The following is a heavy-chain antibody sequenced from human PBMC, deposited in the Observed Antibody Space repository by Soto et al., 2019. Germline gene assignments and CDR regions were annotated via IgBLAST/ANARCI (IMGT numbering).Heavy chain of an antibody. D-gene: IGHD2-15*01. CDR1: GFTFSSYG. CDR3: ASGYCSGGSCYFNDAFDI. CDR2: IWYDGSNK. J-gene: IGHJ3*02. Sequence: PGGSLRLSCAASGFTFSSYGMHWVRQAPGKGLEWVAVIWYDGSNKYYADSVKGRFTISRDNSKNTLYLQMNSLRAEDTAVYYCASGYCSGGSCYFNDAFDIWGQGTMATVSS. V-gene: IGHV3-33*01.